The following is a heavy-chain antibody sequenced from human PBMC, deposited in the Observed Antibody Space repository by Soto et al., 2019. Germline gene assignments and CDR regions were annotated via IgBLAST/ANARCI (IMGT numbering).Heavy chain of an antibody. CDR1: GGTFSSYA. V-gene: IGHV1-69*01. D-gene: IGHD3-22*01. CDR3: ARGPPNGYYDSSGYYGY. Sequence: QVQLVQSGAEVKKPGSSVKVSCKASGGTFSSYAISWVRQAPGQGLEWMGGIIPIFGTANYAQKFQGRVTINADESTSTAYMELSSLRSEDTAVYYCARGPPNGYYDSSGYYGYWGQGTLVTVSS. CDR2: IIPIFGTA. J-gene: IGHJ4*02.